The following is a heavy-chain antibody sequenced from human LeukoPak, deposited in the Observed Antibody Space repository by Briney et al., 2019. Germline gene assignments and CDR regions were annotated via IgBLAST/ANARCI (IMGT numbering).Heavy chain of an antibody. CDR3: ARHYDFWSGYPQSPYYYYGMDV. V-gene: IGHV1-2*06. D-gene: IGHD3-3*01. CDR1: GYTFTGYY. Sequence: ASVKVSCKASGYTFTGYYMHWVRQAPGQGLEWMGRINPNSGGTNYAQKFQGRVTMTRDTSISTAYMELSRLRSDDTAVYYCARHYDFWSGYPQSPYYYYGMDVWSQGSTVTVSS. CDR2: INPNSGGT. J-gene: IGHJ6*02.